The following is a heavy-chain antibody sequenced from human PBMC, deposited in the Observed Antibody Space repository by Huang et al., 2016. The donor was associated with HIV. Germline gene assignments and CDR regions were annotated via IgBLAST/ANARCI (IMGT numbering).Heavy chain of an antibody. CDR2: LYYTGKR. V-gene: IGHV4-39*01. CDR1: GGSINTGRYY. D-gene: IGHD3-3*01. Sequence: QMRFQESGPGLVKPSGTLSLTCNVSGGSINTGRYYWGWIRQPPGKGLEWVGSLYYTGKRHYAPSLKGRITRSADTSKNQFSLNLSSVTAADTAIYYCARNHDFWRGRMFAISYFDVWGRGTLVTVAS. CDR3: ARNHDFWRGRMFAISYFDV. J-gene: IGHJ2*01.